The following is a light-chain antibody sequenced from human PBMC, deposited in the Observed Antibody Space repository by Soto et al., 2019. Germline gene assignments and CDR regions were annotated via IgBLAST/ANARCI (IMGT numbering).Light chain of an antibody. CDR2: EGT. J-gene: IGLJ2*01. V-gene: IGLV2-23*01. Sequence: QSALTQPASVSGSPGQSITISCTGTSSDVGNYKLVSWYQQHPGRAPKVMIYEGTKRPSGVSNRFSGSKSGNTASLTISGLQAEDEADYYCSSYAVGTAVVFGGGTKLTVL. CDR3: SSYAVGTAVV. CDR1: SSDVGNYKL.